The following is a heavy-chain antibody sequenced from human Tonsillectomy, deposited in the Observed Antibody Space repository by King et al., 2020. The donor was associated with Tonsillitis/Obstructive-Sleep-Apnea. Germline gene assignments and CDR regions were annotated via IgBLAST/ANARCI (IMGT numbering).Heavy chain of an antibody. D-gene: IGHD3-3*01. CDR2: INHSGST. CDR1: GGSFSGYY. Sequence: VQLQQWGAGLLKPSETLSLTCAVYGGSFSGYYWSWIRQPPGKGLEWIGEINHSGSTNYNPSLKSRVTISVDTSKNQFSLKLSSVTAADTAVYYCARGRVYYFWSGYYYYYMDVWGKGTTVTVSS. CDR3: ARGRVYYFWSGYYYYYMDV. V-gene: IGHV4-34*01. J-gene: IGHJ6*03.